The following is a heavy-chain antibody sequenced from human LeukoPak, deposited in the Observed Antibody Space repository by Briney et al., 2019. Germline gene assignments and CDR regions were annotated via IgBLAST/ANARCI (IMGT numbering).Heavy chain of an antibody. V-gene: IGHV1-24*01. CDR3: ATRPGYSEYYFDY. CDR2: FDPEDGET. CDR1: GYTLTELS. Sequence: GASVKVSCKVSGYTLTELSMHWVRQAPGKGLEWMGGFDPEDGETIYAQKFQGRVTMTEDTSTDTAYMELSSLRSEDTAVFYCATRPGYSEYYFDYWGQGTLVTVSS. J-gene: IGHJ4*02. D-gene: IGHD5-12*01.